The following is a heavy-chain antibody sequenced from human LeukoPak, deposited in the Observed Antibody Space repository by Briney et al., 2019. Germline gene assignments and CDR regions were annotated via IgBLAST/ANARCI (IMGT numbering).Heavy chain of an antibody. CDR2: ISWNSGSI. CDR1: GFTFDDYA. CDR3: AGNLVGATGLDY. J-gene: IGHJ4*02. V-gene: IGHV3-9*01. D-gene: IGHD1-26*01. Sequence: GGSLRLSCAASGFTFDDYAMHWVRQAPGKGLEWVSGISWNSGSIGYADSVKGRFTISRDNAKNSLYLQMNSLRAEDTAVYYCAGNLVGATGLDYWGQGTLVTVSS.